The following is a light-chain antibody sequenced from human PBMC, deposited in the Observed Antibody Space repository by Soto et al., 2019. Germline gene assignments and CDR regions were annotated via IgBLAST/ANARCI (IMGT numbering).Light chain of an antibody. CDR2: HAS. CDR1: RSISNY. CDR3: QQSYTSPPVT. Sequence: DIQMTQSPSSLSASVGDRVTIACRASRSISNYLNWYNQKPGEAPQLLIYHASNLQSGVPPRFSGSGSETDFTLTISSLQPEDFATYYCQQSYTSPPVTFGGGTKVEIK. V-gene: IGKV1-39*01. J-gene: IGKJ4*01.